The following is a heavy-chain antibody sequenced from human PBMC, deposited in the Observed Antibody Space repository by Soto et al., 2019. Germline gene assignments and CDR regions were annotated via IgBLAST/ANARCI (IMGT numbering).Heavy chain of an antibody. CDR3: AKYFATNTYPPVVSKTPPNRHYAFDI. J-gene: IGHJ3*02. CDR2: ISGSGGST. Sequence: GGSLRLSCAASGFTFSSYAMSWVRQAPGKGLEWVSAISGSGGSTYYADSVKGRFTISRDNSKNTLYLQMNSLRAEEPAVYYCAKYFATNTYPPVVSKTPPNRHYAFDIWGQGTMVTVSS. V-gene: IGHV3-23*01. D-gene: IGHD2-15*01. CDR1: GFTFSSYA.